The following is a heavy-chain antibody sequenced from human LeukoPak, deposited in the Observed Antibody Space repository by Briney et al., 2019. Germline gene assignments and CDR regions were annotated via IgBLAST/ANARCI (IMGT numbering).Heavy chain of an antibody. D-gene: IGHD6-13*01. J-gene: IGHJ4*02. CDR3: ARVRIAAARPFDY. CDR2: ISGSGGST. V-gene: IGHV3-23*01. Sequence: GGSLRLSCAASGFTYSSHAMNWVRQAPGKGLEWVSTISGSGGSTYYADSVKGRFTISRDNSKNTLYLQMNSLRAEDTAVYYCARVRIAAARPFDYWGQGTLVTVSS. CDR1: GFTYSSHA.